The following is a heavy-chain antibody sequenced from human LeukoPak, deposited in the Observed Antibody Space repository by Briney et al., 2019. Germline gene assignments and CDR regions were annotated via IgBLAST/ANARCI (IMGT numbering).Heavy chain of an antibody. D-gene: IGHD2-2*01. CDR1: GYTFTSYG. CDR3: AREGAGYVVVPAATYYCYYGMDV. J-gene: IGHJ6*02. CDR2: ISAYNGNT. Sequence: WASVKVSCKASGYTFTSYGISWVRQAPGQGLEWMGWISAYNGNTNYAQKLQGRVTMTTDTSTSTAYMELRSLRSDDTAVYYCAREGAGYVVVPAATYYCYYGMDVWGQGTTVTVSS. V-gene: IGHV1-18*01.